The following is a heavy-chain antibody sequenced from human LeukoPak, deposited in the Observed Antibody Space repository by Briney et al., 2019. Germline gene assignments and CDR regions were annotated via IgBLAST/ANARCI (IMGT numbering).Heavy chain of an antibody. J-gene: IGHJ4*02. Sequence: ASVKVSCKASGYSFTTYYMHWVRQAPGQGLEWMGIINPTGGSTNYAQKFQGRVTMTRDTSTSTVYMELSSLRSEDTAVYYCARSFYGSGSYGGYWGQGTLVTVSS. V-gene: IGHV1-46*01. CDR2: INPTGGST. CDR1: GYSFTTYY. CDR3: ARSFYGSGSYGGY. D-gene: IGHD3-10*01.